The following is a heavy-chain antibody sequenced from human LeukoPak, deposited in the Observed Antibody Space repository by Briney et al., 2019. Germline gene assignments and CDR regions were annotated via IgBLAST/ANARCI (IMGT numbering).Heavy chain of an antibody. Sequence: TSETLSLTCTVSGGSISSYYWSWIRQPAGKGLEWIGRIYTSGSTNYNHSLKRRVTISVDKSKNQLSLRLSSVTAADTAVYYCATLYGGGYFDYWGQGTLVTVSS. J-gene: IGHJ4*02. CDR1: GGSISSYY. V-gene: IGHV4-4*07. CDR2: IYTSGST. CDR3: ATLYGGGYFDY. D-gene: IGHD3-10*02.